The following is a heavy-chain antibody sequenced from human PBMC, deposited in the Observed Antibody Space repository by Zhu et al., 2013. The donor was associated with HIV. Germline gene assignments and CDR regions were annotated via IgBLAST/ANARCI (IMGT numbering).Heavy chain of an antibody. V-gene: IGHV1-69*01. Sequence: QVQLVQSGAEVKKPGSSVKVSCKASGGTFRNYAITWLRQAPGQGLEWMGGIIPIFDTTNYAQNFQGRVTITADDFMSTAYMELSSLTSEDTAIYYCAREYYYDSSVKGSLGYWGQGTLVTVSS. D-gene: IGHD3-22*01. CDR1: GGTFRNYA. J-gene: IGHJ4*02. CDR3: AREYYYDSSVKGSLGY. CDR2: IIPIFDTT.